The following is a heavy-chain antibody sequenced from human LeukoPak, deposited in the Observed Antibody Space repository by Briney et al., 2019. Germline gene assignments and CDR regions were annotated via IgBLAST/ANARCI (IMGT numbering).Heavy chain of an antibody. V-gene: IGHV3-48*01. Sequence: GGSLRLSCAASGFTFSSYEMNWVRQAPGKGLEWVSYISSSSSTIYYADSVKGRFTISRDNAKNSLYLQMNSLRAEDTAVYYCARRGYCSGGSCYGQFDPWGQGTLVTVSS. J-gene: IGHJ5*02. D-gene: IGHD2-15*01. CDR2: ISSSSSTI. CDR3: ARRGYCSGGSCYGQFDP. CDR1: GFTFSSYE.